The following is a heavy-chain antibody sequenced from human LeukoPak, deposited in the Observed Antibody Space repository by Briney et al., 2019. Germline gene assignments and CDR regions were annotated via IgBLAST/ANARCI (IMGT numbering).Heavy chain of an antibody. Sequence: GGSLRLSCAASGFTFSSYGMHWVRQAPGKGLEWVAVISYDGSNKYYADSVKGRFTISRDNSKNTLYLQMNSLRAEDTAVYYCAKDAGELWFGELLGAFDIWGQGTMVTVSS. CDR3: AKDAGELWFGELLGAFDI. J-gene: IGHJ3*02. CDR1: GFTFSSYG. D-gene: IGHD3-10*01. V-gene: IGHV3-30*18. CDR2: ISYDGSNK.